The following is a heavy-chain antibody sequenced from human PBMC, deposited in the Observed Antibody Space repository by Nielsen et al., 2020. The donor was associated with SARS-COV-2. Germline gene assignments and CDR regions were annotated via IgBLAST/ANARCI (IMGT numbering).Heavy chain of an antibody. J-gene: IGHJ3*02. CDR3: TTDLTGVAAAGKTVGAFDI. V-gene: IGHV3-15*01. D-gene: IGHD6-13*01. CDR2: IKSKTDGGTT. CDR1: GFTFSNAW. Sequence: GGSLRLSCAASGFTFSNAWMSWVRQAPGKGLEWVGRIKSKTDGGTTDYAAPVKGRFTISRDDSKNTLYLQMNSLKTEDTAVYYCTTDLTGVAAAGKTVGAFDIWGQGTMVTVSS.